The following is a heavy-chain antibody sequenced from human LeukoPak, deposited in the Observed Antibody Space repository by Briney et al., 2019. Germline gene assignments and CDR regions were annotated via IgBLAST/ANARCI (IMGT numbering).Heavy chain of an antibody. Sequence: GGSLRLSCAASGFTFSRSAMNWVRQAPGTGLEWVAVTSYDGSNRNYADSVKGRFTISRDNSKNTLYLEMNSLRTEDTALYYCARDGLSAFDIWGQGTMVTVSS. CDR2: TSYDGSNR. J-gene: IGHJ3*02. CDR3: ARDGLSAFDI. CDR1: GFTFSRSA. V-gene: IGHV3-30-3*01.